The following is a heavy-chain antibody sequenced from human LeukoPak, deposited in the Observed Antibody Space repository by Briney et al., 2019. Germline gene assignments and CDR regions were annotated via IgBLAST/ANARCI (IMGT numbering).Heavy chain of an antibody. CDR2: INHSGST. CDR3: ARVKTSQSHAFDI. V-gene: IGHV4-34*01. Sequence: SETLSLTCAVDGGSFSGYYWSWIRQPPGKGLEWIGEINHSGSTNYNPSLKSRVTISVDTSKNQFSLKLSSVTAADTAVYYCARVKTSQSHAFDIWGQGTMVTVSS. J-gene: IGHJ3*02. CDR1: GGSFSGYY.